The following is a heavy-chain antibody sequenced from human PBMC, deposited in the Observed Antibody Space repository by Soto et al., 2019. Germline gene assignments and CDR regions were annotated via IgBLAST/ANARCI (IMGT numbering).Heavy chain of an antibody. D-gene: IGHD4-17*01. CDR3: ASTGMTTVTYYYYYGMDV. Sequence: GXSLRLSCAASRFTVSSNYMSWVRQAPVDGLEWVSVIYSGGSTYYADSVKGRFTISRDNSKNTLYLQMNSLRAEDTAVYYCASTGMTTVTYYYYYGMDVWGQGTTVTVSS. J-gene: IGHJ6*02. V-gene: IGHV3-53*01. CDR2: IYSGGST. CDR1: RFTVSSNY.